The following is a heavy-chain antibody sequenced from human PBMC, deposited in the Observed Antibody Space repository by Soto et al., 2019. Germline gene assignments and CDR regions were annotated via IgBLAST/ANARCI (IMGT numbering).Heavy chain of an antibody. D-gene: IGHD2-21*02. CDR3: ARGPPNCGGHCYYFDY. J-gene: IGHJ4*02. V-gene: IGHV1-46*01. CDR1: GYTFTSYY. CDR2: INPSGGST. Sequence: QVQLVQSGAEVKKPGASVKVSCKASGYTFTSYYMHWVRQAPGQGLEWMGIINPSGGSTSYAQKFQGRVNRTRDKSTSTVYMELSSLRAEDTDVYYCARGPPNCGGHCYYFDYWGQGTLVTVSS.